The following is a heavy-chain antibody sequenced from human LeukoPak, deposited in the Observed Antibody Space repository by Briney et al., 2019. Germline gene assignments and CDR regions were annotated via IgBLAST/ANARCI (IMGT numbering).Heavy chain of an antibody. CDR1: GYTFTGYY. CDR3: ARQPTTMVRGVITKNRPFDY. CDR2: INPNSGGT. D-gene: IGHD3-10*01. V-gene: IGHV1-2*02. Sequence: ASVKVSCKASGYTFTGYYMHWVRQAPGQGLEWMGWINPNSGGTNYAQKFQGRVTMTRDTSISTAYMELSRLRSDDTAVYYCARQPTTMVRGVITKNRPFDYWGQGTLVTVSS. J-gene: IGHJ4*02.